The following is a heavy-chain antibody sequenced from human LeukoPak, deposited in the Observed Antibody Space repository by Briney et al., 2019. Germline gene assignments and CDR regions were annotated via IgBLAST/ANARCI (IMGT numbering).Heavy chain of an antibody. D-gene: IGHD3-22*01. CDR3: ARGPHSSGYYSGFDY. CDR1: GGSISSGGYS. CDR2: IYHSGST. J-gene: IGHJ4*02. Sequence: SETLSLTCAVSGGSISSGGYSWSWIRQPPGKGLEWIGYIYHSGSTYYNPSLKSRVTISVDRSKNQFSLKLSSVTVADTAVYYCARGPHSSGYYSGFDYWGQGTLVTVSS. V-gene: IGHV4-30-2*01.